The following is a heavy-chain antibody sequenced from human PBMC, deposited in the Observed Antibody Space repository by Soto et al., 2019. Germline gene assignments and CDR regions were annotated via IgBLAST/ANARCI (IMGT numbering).Heavy chain of an antibody. Sequence: QVHLVQSGAEVKKPGSSVKVSCKASGDTFSIFAISWVRQAPGQGLEWMGGIIPIFRTPDYAQKFQGRVTITVDESTNTAYMELRSLTSEDTGVYYCARDKDRQQLGGNYYYALDVWGQGTTVIVSS. CDR1: GDTFSIFA. J-gene: IGHJ6*02. CDR3: ARDKDRQQLGGNYYYALDV. V-gene: IGHV1-69*12. D-gene: IGHD3-3*02. CDR2: IIPIFRTP.